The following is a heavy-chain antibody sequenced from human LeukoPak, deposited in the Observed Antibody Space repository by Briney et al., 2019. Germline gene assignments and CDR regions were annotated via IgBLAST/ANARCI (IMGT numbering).Heavy chain of an antibody. CDR3: ARGYSSGYYYGFDY. Sequence: SETLSLTCTVSGGSISGSSYYWGWIRQPPGKGLEWIGSIYYSGSTYYNPSLKSRVTISVDTSKNQFSLKLNSVTAADTAVYYCARGYSSGYYYGFDYWGQGTLVTVSS. V-gene: IGHV4-39*02. CDR1: GGSISGSSYY. CDR2: IYYSGST. J-gene: IGHJ4*02. D-gene: IGHD3-22*01.